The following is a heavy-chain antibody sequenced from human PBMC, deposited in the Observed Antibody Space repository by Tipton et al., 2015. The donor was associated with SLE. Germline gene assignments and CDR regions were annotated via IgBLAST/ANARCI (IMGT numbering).Heavy chain of an antibody. J-gene: IGHJ4*02. Sequence: SLRLSCAASGFTFSRYTMSWVRQAPGKGLQWVGRITSKIDGGTTDYAAPVKGRFSISRDDSKNMLYLQMNSLKTEDTAVYYCSTYLNTTIVEDFWGQGTLVTVSS. CDR3: STYLNTTIVEDF. V-gene: IGHV3-15*01. D-gene: IGHD5-18*01. CDR1: GFTFSRYT. CDR2: ITSKIDGGTT.